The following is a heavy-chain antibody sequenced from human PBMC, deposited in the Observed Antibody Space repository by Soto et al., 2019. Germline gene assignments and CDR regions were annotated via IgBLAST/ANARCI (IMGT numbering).Heavy chain of an antibody. D-gene: IGHD1-26*01. Sequence: ASVKVSCKASGYTFTSYDINWVRQATGQGLEWMGWMNPNSGNTGYAQKFQGRVTITADESTSTAYMELSSLRSEDTAVYYCASGRYSGSYYGYYYYGMDVWGQGTTVTVSS. CDR2: MNPNSGNT. CDR3: ASGRYSGSYYGYYYYGMDV. V-gene: IGHV1-8*01. CDR1: GYTFTSYD. J-gene: IGHJ6*02.